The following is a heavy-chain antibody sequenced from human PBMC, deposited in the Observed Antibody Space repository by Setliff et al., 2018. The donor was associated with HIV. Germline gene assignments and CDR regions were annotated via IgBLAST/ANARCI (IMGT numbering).Heavy chain of an antibody. CDR3: ARYFCPNDICSGFDI. CDR2: IHNTEGT. J-gene: IGHJ4*02. D-gene: IGHD3-10*02. CDR1: GDSISFYY. Sequence: SETLSLTCTVSGDSISFYYWTWIRQPPGKGLEWIGYIHNTEGTKYNPSLKSRVTISADTSNNQFSLRLSSVTAADTAVYYCARYFCPNDICSGFDIWGRGILVTVSS. V-gene: IGHV4-59*08.